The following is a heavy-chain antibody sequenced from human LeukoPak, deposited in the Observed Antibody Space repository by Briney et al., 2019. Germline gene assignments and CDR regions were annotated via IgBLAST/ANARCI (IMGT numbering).Heavy chain of an antibody. D-gene: IGHD2-2*01. CDR1: GFTFSSYA. Sequence: GGSLRLSCATSGFTFSSYALSWVRQAPGKGLEWVSTISVSGANSYYADSVKGRFTISRDNSKNTVSLQMNSLRAEDTAVYYCAKDSYCSGTNRLDYWGQGTLVTVSS. CDR2: ISVSGANS. V-gene: IGHV3-23*01. CDR3: AKDSYCSGTNRLDY. J-gene: IGHJ4*02.